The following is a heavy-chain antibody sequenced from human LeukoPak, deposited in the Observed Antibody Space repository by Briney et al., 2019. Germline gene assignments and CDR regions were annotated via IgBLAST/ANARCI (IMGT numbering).Heavy chain of an antibody. CDR1: GFTFSSYW. CDR2: INSDGSST. CDR3: AKEFPYYYDTSGYYHDY. V-gene: IGHV3-74*01. D-gene: IGHD3-22*01. J-gene: IGHJ4*02. Sequence: GGSLRLSCAASGFTFSSYWMHWVRQAPGKGLVWVSRINSDGSSTSYADSVKGRFTISRDNSKNTLFLQMNSLRAEDTAVYYCAKEFPYYYDTSGYYHDYWGQGTLVTVSS.